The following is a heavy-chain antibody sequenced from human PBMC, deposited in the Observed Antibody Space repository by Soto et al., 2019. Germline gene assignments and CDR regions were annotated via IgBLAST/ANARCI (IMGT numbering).Heavy chain of an antibody. Sequence: QVQLLQSGAEVKKPGSSVKVSCKASGGTFSSYAISWVRQAPGQGLEWMGGIIPIFGTSNYAQKFQGRVTITADKATSTAYMELRSLRSEDTAVYYCAGGSMIGALRYWGQGTLVTVSS. J-gene: IGHJ4*02. CDR3: AGGSMIGALRY. V-gene: IGHV1-69*06. CDR2: IIPIFGTS. D-gene: IGHD3-22*01. CDR1: GGTFSSYA.